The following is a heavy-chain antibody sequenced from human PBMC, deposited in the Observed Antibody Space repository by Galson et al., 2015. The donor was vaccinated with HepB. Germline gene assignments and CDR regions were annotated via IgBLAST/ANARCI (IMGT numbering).Heavy chain of an antibody. D-gene: IGHD5-18*01. CDR2: IGTGEHSR. J-gene: IGHJ4*02. CDR1: GFTFSTYS. Sequence: SLRLSCAASGFTFSTYSMHWVRQAPGKGLEYLSSIGTGEHSRSYADSVKGRFTISRDNSKNTVYLQLNSLRLEDTAVYYCVRGYSFCLFDYWGQGTLVTVSS. CDR3: VRGYSFCLFDY. V-gene: IGHV3-64D*06.